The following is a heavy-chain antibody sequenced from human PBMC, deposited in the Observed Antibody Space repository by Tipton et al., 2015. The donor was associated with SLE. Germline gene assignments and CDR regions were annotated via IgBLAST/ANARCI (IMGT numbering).Heavy chain of an antibody. J-gene: IGHJ3*01. V-gene: IGHV4-34*01. CDR2: INHTGGT. D-gene: IGHD1-26*01. CDR3: VRERKYVVRFRELVAPDL. CDR1: GGSFSDYY. Sequence: TLSLTCAVYGGSFSDYYWSWIRQTPGGGLEWIGEINHTGGTNYNPSLESRVTMSVDTSKNQVSLKLSSVTAADTAMYYCVRERKYVVRFRELVAPDLWGQGTAITVSS.